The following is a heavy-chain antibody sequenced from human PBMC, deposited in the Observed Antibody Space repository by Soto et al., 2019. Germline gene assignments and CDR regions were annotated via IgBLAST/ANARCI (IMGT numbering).Heavy chain of an antibody. V-gene: IGHV1-18*01. J-gene: IGHJ4*02. CDR1: GYTFTSYG. CDR3: AKWHVGWRDGGYSDY. CDR2: ISAYNGNT. D-gene: IGHD2-15*01. Sequence: ASVKVSCKASGYTFTSYGISWVRQAPGQGLEWMGWISAYNGNTNYAQKLQGRVTMTTDTSTSTAYMGLRSLRSDDTAVYYCAKWHVGWRDGGYSDYWGQGTLVTVSS.